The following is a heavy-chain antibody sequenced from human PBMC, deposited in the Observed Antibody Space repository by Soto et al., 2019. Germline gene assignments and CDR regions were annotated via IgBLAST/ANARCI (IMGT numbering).Heavy chain of an antibody. CDR2: VNDSGST. J-gene: IGHJ6*02. V-gene: IGHV4-34*01. CDR3: ARKGSLIYYYYGMDV. Sequence: SETLSLTCGVHGGPLSGYYWNWIRQPPGKGLEWIGEVNDSGSTTYNPSLKSRFTISVDTSKNHFSLKVTSMTAADTAVYYCARKGSLIYYYYGMDVWCQGTTVT. CDR1: GGPLSGYY.